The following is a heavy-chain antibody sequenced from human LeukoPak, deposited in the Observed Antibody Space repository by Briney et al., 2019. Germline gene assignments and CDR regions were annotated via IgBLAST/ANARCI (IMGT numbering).Heavy chain of an antibody. V-gene: IGHV3-74*01. CDR3: ANEPIVPVGY. J-gene: IGHJ4*02. Sequence: GGSLRLSCAASGFTFSNYLMHWVRQTPGKGLVWISRISTDGSFTNYADSVKGRFTISRDNAKNSLYLQMNSLRAEDTAVYYCANEPIVPVGYWGQGTLVTVSS. D-gene: IGHD2-8*02. CDR2: ISTDGSFT. CDR1: GFTFSNYL.